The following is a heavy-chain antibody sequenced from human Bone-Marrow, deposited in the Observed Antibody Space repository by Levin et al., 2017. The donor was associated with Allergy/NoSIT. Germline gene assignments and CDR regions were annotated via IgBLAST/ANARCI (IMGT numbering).Heavy chain of an antibody. CDR3: ARSATLDY. D-gene: IGHD6-25*01. CDR2: ISSSSSTM. CDR1: GFSFSSYR. V-gene: IGHV3-48*02. J-gene: IGHJ4*02. Sequence: ASVKVSCAASGFSFSSYRMNWVRQAPGKGLQWVSYISSSSSTMYYADSVKGRFTISRDNAKNSLYLQMNSLRDEDTAVYYCARSATLDYWGQGTLVTVSS.